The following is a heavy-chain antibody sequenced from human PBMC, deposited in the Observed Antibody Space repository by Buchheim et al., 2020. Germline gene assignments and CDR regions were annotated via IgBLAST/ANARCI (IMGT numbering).Heavy chain of an antibody. V-gene: IGHV1-46*01. CDR2: INPSGGST. J-gene: IGHJ4*02. CDR1: GYTFTSYY. D-gene: IGHD2-2*01. CDR3: ARVPVCRSTSLYVGGGGY. Sequence: QVQLVQSGAEVKKPGASVKVSCKASGYTFTSYYMHWVRQAPGQGLEWMGIINPSGGSTSYAQKFQGRVTMTRDTTTSTVYMELSSLKSEDTAVYYCARVPVCRSTSLYVGGGGYWGQGTL.